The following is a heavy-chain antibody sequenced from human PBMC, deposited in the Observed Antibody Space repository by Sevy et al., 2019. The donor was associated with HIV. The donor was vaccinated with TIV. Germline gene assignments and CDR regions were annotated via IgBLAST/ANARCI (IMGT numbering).Heavy chain of an antibody. V-gene: IGHV4-59*01. D-gene: IGHD5-12*01. J-gene: IGHJ5*02. CDR3: ARAPPVRSGDDSLNWFDP. Sequence: SETLSLTCTVSGGPISSYYWSWIRQPPGKKLEWIGYIHYSGSTKYNPSLNSRVTMSVDTSKNQFSLKLTSVTAADTXXXYCARAPPVRSGDDSLNWFDPWGQGTLVTVSS. CDR1: GGPISSYY. CDR2: IHYSGST.